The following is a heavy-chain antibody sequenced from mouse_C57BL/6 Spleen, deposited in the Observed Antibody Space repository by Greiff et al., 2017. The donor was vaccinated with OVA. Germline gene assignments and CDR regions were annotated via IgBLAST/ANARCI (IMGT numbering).Heavy chain of an antibody. Sequence: VQLQQSGAELVRPGASVTLSCKASGYTFTDYEMHWVKQTPVHGLEWIGAIDPETGGTAYNQKFKGKAILTADKSSSTAYMELRSLTSEDSAVYYCTKGDSACFAYWGQGTLVTVSA. CDR1: GYTFTDYE. D-gene: IGHD2-13*01. CDR2: IDPETGGT. V-gene: IGHV1-15*01. CDR3: TKGDSACFAY. J-gene: IGHJ3*01.